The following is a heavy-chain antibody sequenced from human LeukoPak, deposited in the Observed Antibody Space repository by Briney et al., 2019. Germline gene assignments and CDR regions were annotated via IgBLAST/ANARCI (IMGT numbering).Heavy chain of an antibody. J-gene: IGHJ3*02. D-gene: IGHD3-9*01. CDR3: ARDWYDNSDAFDI. Sequence: PGGSLRLSCAASGFTFSSYEMNWVRQAPGKGLEWVSYISSSGSTIYYADSVKGRFTISRDNAKNSLYLLMNSLRAEDTAVYYCARDWYDNSDAFDIWGQGTMVIVSS. CDR1: GFTFSSYE. CDR2: ISSSGSTI. V-gene: IGHV3-48*03.